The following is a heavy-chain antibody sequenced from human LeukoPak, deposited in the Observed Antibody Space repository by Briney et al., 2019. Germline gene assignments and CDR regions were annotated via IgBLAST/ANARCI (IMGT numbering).Heavy chain of an antibody. V-gene: IGHV4-39*01. CDR2: IDNSGST. CDR3: ATHPYSNGNNDYNMDV. D-gene: IGHD6-19*01. Sequence: SETLSLTCTVSGGSISSSRYYWGWIRQPPGKGLEWIGRIDNSGSTSYNPSLSSRVTISVDTSKNQFSLKLSSVTATDTAVYYCATHPYSNGNNDYNMDVWGQGTTVTVSS. CDR1: GGSISSSRYY. J-gene: IGHJ6*03.